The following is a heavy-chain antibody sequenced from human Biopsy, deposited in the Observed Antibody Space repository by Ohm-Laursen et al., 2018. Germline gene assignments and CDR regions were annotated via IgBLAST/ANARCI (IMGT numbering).Heavy chain of an antibody. V-gene: IGHV1-18*01. J-gene: IGHJ6*02. CDR3: ARDFFDSSGYFYYYNGVDL. D-gene: IGHD3-22*01. CDR1: GFIFTSYG. Sequence: GSSVKVSCKASGFIFTSYGLSWVRQAPGQGLEWMGWISSSNDNTNYDQKFQGRVTMTSDTSTNTAYMELRSLRSDDTAVYYCARDFFDSSGYFYYYNGVDLWGQGTTVTVSS. CDR2: ISSSNDNT.